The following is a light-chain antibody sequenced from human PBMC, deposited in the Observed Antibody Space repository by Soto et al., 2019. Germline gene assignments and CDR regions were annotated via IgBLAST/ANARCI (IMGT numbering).Light chain of an antibody. Sequence: QSVLTQPPSASGTPGQRVTISCSGSRSNIGTNYVYWYQQLPQTAPKLLIYTDDLRSSGVPDRFSASKSGTSASLAISGLRSDDEADYYCATWDDNLSGVIFGGGTKLTVL. CDR1: RSNIGTNY. CDR2: TDD. V-gene: IGLV1-47*02. CDR3: ATWDDNLSGVI. J-gene: IGLJ2*01.